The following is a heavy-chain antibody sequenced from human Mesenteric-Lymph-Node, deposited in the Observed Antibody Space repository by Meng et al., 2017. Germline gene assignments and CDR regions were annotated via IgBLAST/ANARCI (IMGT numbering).Heavy chain of an antibody. CDR2: MNPNSGNT. Sequence: ASVKVSCKASGYTFISYYINWVRQATGQGREWMGWMNPNSGNTGYAQKFKGRVTITRNTSISTAYMELSSLRSEDTAVYYCAVTTYYYDSSGYYNPPYRLYSYYGMDVWGQGTTVTVSS. CDR3: AVTTYYYDSSGYYNPPYRLYSYYGMDV. CDR1: GYTFISYY. V-gene: IGHV1-8*03. J-gene: IGHJ6*02. D-gene: IGHD3-22*01.